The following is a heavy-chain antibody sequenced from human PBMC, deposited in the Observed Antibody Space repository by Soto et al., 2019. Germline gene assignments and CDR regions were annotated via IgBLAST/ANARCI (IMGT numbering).Heavy chain of an antibody. CDR2: ITGGDSYT. CDR3: AKGDYDYSNYYGLDV. J-gene: IGHJ6*02. V-gene: IGHV3-23*01. Sequence: QPGGSLRLSCTASGFTFSNYVMNWVRQAPGKGLEWVSAITGGDSYTYYADSVKGRFTISRDNSKNTLFLQMNSLRGEDTAVYYCAKGDYDYSNYYGLDVWGQGTTVTVSS. CDR1: GFTFSNYV. D-gene: IGHD4-4*01.